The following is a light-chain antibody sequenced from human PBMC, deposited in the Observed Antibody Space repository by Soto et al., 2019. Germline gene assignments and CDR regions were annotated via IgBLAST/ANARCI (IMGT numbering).Light chain of an antibody. CDR1: DSNVGNNY. CDR3: GTWDTALSAGK. Sequence: QSVLTQPPSVSAAPGQRVIISCSGSDSNVGNNYVSWYQQFPGAPPKLLIYDTSKRPSWISDRFSASKSGTSATLIISSLQTGDEAHYYCGTWDTALSAGKFGGGTKLTVL. J-gene: IGLJ3*02. CDR2: DTS. V-gene: IGLV1-51*01.